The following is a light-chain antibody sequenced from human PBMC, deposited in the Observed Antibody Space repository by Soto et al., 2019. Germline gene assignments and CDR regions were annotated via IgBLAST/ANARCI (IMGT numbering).Light chain of an antibody. Sequence: EIVMTQSPATLSVSPGERATLSCRASQTVSSKLAWSQQRPGQAPRLLIYGASTRATGVPARFSGSGSGTEFTLTISSLQSEDFAVYYCQQYNNWWTFGQGTKVDI. J-gene: IGKJ1*01. CDR3: QQYNNWWT. CDR1: QTVSSK. V-gene: IGKV3-15*01. CDR2: GAS.